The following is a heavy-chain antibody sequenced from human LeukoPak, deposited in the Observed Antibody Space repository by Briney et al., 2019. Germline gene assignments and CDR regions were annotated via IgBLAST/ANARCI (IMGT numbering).Heavy chain of an antibody. V-gene: IGHV3-30*02. D-gene: IGHD2-21*01. CDR3: AKDEGIRCLNGDCPFDH. CDR2: IRHDENDK. CDR1: GFALRNYG. Sequence: GGSLRLTCAVSGFALRNYGMHWVRQAPGKGLEWVAYIRHDENDKYHVEGRFTISRDNSKNTLFLQMNSLRPEDTAVYYCAKDEGIRCLNGDCPFDHWGQGILVTVSP. J-gene: IGHJ4*02.